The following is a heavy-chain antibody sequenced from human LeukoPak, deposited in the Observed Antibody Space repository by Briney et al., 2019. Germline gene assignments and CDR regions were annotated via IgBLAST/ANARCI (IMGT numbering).Heavy chain of an antibody. Sequence: PGGSLRLSCAASGFTFSSYGMHWVRQAPGKGLEWVAVIWYDGSNKYYADSVKGRFTISRDNSKNTLYLQMNSLRAEDTAVYYCARDTEQLAPGYWGQGTLVTVSS. CDR3: ARDTEQLAPGY. D-gene: IGHD6-6*01. V-gene: IGHV3-33*08. J-gene: IGHJ4*02. CDR1: GFTFSSYG. CDR2: IWYDGSNK.